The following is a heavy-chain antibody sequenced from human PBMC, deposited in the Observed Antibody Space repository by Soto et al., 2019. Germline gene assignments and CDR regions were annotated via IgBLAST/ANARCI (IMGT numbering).Heavy chain of an antibody. CDR3: ARGYGSGSYWAY. CDR1: GGSFSGYY. D-gene: IGHD3-10*01. V-gene: IGHV4-34*02. CDR2: IEPGGRT. J-gene: IGHJ4*02. Sequence: QVQLQQWGAGLLKPSETLSLTCAVYGGSFSGYYWSWVRQPPGKGLEWIGEIEPGGRTNYNPSLKSRVGISVYTSKNQFSLKVNSVTAADTAVYYCARGYGSGSYWAYWGQGTLVTVSS.